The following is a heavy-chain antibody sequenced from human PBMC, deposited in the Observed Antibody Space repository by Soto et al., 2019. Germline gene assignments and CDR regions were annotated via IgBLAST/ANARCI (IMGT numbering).Heavy chain of an antibody. D-gene: IGHD6-6*01. CDR2: ISYDGSNK. Sequence: GGSLRLSCAASGFTFSSYAMHWVRQAPGKGLEWVAVISYDGSNKYYADSVKGRFTISRDNSKNTLYLQMNSLRAEDTAVYYCARTPERIAARRGYFDYWGQGTLVTFS. J-gene: IGHJ4*02. CDR3: ARTPERIAARRGYFDY. V-gene: IGHV3-30-3*01. CDR1: GFTFSSYA.